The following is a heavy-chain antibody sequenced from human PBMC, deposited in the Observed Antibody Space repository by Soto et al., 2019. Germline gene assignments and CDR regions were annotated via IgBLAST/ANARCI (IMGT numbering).Heavy chain of an antibody. D-gene: IGHD3-22*01. J-gene: IGHJ4*02. CDR3: ARGRRYYDDSSGYLNDY. Sequence: PSETLSLTXAVYGGSFSGYYWSWIRQPPGKGLEWIGEINHSGSTNYNPSLKSRVTISVDTSKNQFSLKLSSVTAADTAVYYCARGRRYYDDSSGYLNDYWGQGTLVTVSS. CDR2: INHSGST. V-gene: IGHV4-34*01. CDR1: GGSFSGYY.